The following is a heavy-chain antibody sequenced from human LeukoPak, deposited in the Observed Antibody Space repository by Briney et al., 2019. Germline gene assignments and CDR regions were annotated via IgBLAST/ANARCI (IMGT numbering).Heavy chain of an antibody. CDR1: GYSFTGYY. CDR3: ARGIYYYDSSGYSIDY. D-gene: IGHD3-22*01. V-gene: IGHV1-2*06. Sequence: ASVKVSCKTSGYSFTGYYIHWVRQAPGQGLEWMGRINPNSGGTNYAQKFQGRVTMTRDTSISTAYMELSRLRSDDTAVYYCARGIYYYDSSGYSIDYWGQGTLVTVSS. J-gene: IGHJ4*02. CDR2: INPNSGGT.